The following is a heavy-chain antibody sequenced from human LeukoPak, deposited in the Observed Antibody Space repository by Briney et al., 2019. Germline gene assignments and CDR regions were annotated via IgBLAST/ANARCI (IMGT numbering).Heavy chain of an antibody. J-gene: IGHJ5*02. CDR2: IYPGDSDT. V-gene: IGHV5-51*01. Sequence: GEPLKISCKGSGYSFTSYWIGWVRQMPGKGLEWMGIIYPGDSDTRYSPSFQGQVTISADKSISTAYLQWSSLKASDTAMYYCARQIVPAATAVGPWGQGTLVTVSS. CDR3: ARQIVPAATAVGP. CDR1: GYSFTSYW. D-gene: IGHD2-2*01.